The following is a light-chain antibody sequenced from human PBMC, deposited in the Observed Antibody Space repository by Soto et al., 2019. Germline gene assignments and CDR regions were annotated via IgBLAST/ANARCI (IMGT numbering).Light chain of an antibody. CDR3: AAWDDSLSARYV. CDR2: GNS. V-gene: IGLV1-47*02. Sequence: QSVLTQPPSASGAPGQRVTLSCIGGSSNVGFNAVNWYQQLPGAAPKLLIHGNSQRPSGVPDRFSGSKSGTSASLAISGLRSEDEADYYCAAWDDSLSARYVFGTGTKLTVL. J-gene: IGLJ1*01. CDR1: SSNVGFNA.